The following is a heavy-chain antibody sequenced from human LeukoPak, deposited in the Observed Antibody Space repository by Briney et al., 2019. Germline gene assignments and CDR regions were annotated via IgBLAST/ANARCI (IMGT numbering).Heavy chain of an antibody. CDR3: ARGQIKRGYYYDSSGIDY. CDR2: FNHSGST. D-gene: IGHD3-22*01. V-gene: IGHV4-34*01. J-gene: IGHJ4*02. Sequence: SEPLSLPCAVYGGYFRGYYWRWIRQPPGKGLEGIGEFNHSGSTNYNPSLKSRVTISVDTSKNQFSLKLSSVTAADTAVYYCARGQIKRGYYYDSSGIDYWGQGTLVTVSS. CDR1: GGYFRGYY.